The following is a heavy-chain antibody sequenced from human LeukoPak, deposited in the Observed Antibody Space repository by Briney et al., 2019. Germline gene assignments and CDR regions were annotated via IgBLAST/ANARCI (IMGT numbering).Heavy chain of an antibody. CDR2: ISSSSKYI. J-gene: IGHJ4*02. Sequence: GGSLRLSCAASGFTFSSYSMNWVRQAPGKGLEWVSSISSSSKYIYDADSVKGRFTVSRDNAKNSLYLQMNSMRAEDTAVYYCARDYLYCGGDCFVDDWGQGTLVTVSS. V-gene: IGHV3-21*01. CDR1: GFTFSSYS. D-gene: IGHD2-21*02. CDR3: ARDYLYCGGDCFVDD.